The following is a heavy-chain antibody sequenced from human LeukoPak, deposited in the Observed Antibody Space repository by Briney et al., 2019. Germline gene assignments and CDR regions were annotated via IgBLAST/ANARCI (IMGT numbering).Heavy chain of an antibody. CDR2: INPSGGST. D-gene: IGHD3-22*01. V-gene: IGHV1-46*01. CDR1: GYTFTSYY. J-gene: IGHJ3*02. CDR3: ARGGVTMIVVVINPSDAFDI. Sequence: ASVKVSCTASGYTFTSYYMHWVRQATGQGLEWMGIINPSGGSTSYAQKFQGRVTMTRDTSTSTVYMELSSLRSEDTAVYYCARGGVTMIVVVINPSDAFDIWGQGTMVTVSS.